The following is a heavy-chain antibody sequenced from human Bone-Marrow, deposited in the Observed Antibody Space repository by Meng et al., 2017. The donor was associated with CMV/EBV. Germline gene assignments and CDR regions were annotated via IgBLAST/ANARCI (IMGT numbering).Heavy chain of an antibody. D-gene: IGHD6-6*01. CDR2: INPNSGST. CDR1: GYTFTGYY. J-gene: IGHJ4*02. V-gene: IGHV1-2*02. CDR3: ASGIEYSTSSENY. Sequence: CKASGYTFTGYYMRWVRQAPGQGLEWMGWINPNSGSTNYAQKFQGRVTMTRDTSISTAYMELSRLRSDDTAIYYCASGIEYSTSSENYWGQGTLVTVSS.